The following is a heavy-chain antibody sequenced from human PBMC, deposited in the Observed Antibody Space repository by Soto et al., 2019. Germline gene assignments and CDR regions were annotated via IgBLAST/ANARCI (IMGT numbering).Heavy chain of an antibody. J-gene: IGHJ4*02. D-gene: IGHD3-3*01. CDR2: ISGSGGST. CDR1: GFTFSSYA. V-gene: IGHV3-23*01. CDR3: AKDPRITIFGVVIPHFDY. Sequence: PGGSLRLSCAASGFTFSSYAMSWVHQAPGKGQEWVSAISGSGGSTYYADSVKGRFTISRDNSKNTLYLQMNSLRAEDTAVYYCAKDPRITIFGVVIPHFDYWGQGTLVTVSS.